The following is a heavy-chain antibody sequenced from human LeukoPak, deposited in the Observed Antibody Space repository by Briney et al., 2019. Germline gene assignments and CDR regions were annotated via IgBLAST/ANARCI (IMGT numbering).Heavy chain of an antibody. J-gene: IGHJ4*02. D-gene: IGHD6-19*01. CDR3: ARPMRQQWLASSLDY. CDR2: INPNSGGT. CDR1: GYXFTGYY. V-gene: IGHV1-2*02. Sequence: GASVKVSCKASGYXFTGYYMHWVRQAPGQGLEWMGWINPNSGGTNYAQKFQGRVTMTRDTSISTVYMELSRLRSDDTAVYYCARPMRQQWLASSLDYWGQGTLVTVSS.